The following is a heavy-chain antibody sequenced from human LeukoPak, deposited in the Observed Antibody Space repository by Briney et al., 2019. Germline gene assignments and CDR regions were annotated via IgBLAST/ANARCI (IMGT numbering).Heavy chain of an antibody. J-gene: IGHJ4*02. V-gene: IGHV4-4*07. CDR2: IYTSGST. CDR1: GGSISSYY. Sequence: SETLSLTCTVSGGSISSYYWSWIRQPAWKRLEWIGRIYTSGSTNYNPSLKSRVTMSVDTAKNQCSLELSSVTAADTAVHYCARGIAAADLFDYWGQGTLVTVSS. CDR3: ARGIAAADLFDY. D-gene: IGHD6-13*01.